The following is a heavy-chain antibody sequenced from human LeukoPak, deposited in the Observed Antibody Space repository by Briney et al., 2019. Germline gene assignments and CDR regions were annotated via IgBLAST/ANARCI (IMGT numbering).Heavy chain of an antibody. J-gene: IGHJ4*02. CDR1: GFTFSSYA. CDR2: ISYDGSNK. Sequence: GRSLRLSCAASGFTFSSYAMHWVRQAPGKGLEWVAVISYDGSNKYYADSVKGRFTISRDNSKNTLYLQMNSPRAEDTAVYYCARGGLRYFDWLLTSFDYWGQGTLVTVSS. CDR3: ARGGLRYFDWLLTSFDY. V-gene: IGHV3-30-3*01. D-gene: IGHD3-9*01.